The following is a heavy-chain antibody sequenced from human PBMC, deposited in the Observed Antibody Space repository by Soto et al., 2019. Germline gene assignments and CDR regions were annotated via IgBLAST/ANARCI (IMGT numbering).Heavy chain of an antibody. CDR2: IYYSGST. CDR3: ARDLTGRDKPGEDIAAVGMESYFDL. CDR1: GGSISSYY. J-gene: IGHJ2*01. Sequence: SETLSLTCTVSGGSISSYYWSWIRQPPGKGLEWIGYIYYSGSTNYNPSLKSRVTISVDTSKNQFSLKLSSVTAADTAVYYCARDLTGRDKPGEDIAAVGMESYFDLWGRGTLVTVSS. V-gene: IGHV4-59*01. D-gene: IGHD6-13*01.